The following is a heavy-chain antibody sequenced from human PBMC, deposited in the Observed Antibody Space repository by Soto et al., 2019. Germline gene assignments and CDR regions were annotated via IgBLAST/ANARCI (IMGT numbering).Heavy chain of an antibody. CDR1: GDSSSRYY. J-gene: IGHJ5*02. CDR3: ARVPGP. Sequence: PSETLSLTCTVSGDSSSRYYWSWIRQPPGKGLEWIGYIYHSGSTYYNPSLKSRVTISVDRSKNQFSLKLSSVTAADTAVYYCARVPGPWGQGTLVTVSS. CDR2: IYHSGST. V-gene: IGHV4-59*12.